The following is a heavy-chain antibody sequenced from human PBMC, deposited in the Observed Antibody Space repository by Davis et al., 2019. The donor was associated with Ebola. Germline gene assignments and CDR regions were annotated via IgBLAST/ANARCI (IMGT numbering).Heavy chain of an antibody. V-gene: IGHV3-23*01. Sequence: GGSLRLSCADSVITFSSYAMTWVRQAPGKGLEWVSAISGSGGTTYYAGSVKGRFTISRDNSKNTVYLQMNGLRTEDTAIYYCAKERYSGGGDWGQGTLVTVSS. J-gene: IGHJ4*02. CDR1: VITFSSYA. CDR2: ISGSGGTT. D-gene: IGHD6-25*01. CDR3: AKERYSGGGD.